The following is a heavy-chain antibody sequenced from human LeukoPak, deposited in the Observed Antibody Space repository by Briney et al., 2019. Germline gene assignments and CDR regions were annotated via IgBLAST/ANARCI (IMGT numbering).Heavy chain of an antibody. CDR1: GFTFSNYG. D-gene: IGHD5-12*01. V-gene: IGHV3-49*04. CDR2: IRSKAYGGTT. J-gene: IGHJ6*02. CDR3: TKIVATIYYYYYYGMDV. Sequence: GGSLRFSCAASGFTFSNYGMSWVRQAPGKGLEWVGFIRSKAYGGTTEYAASVKGRFTISRDDSKSIAYLQMNSLKTEDTAVYYCTKIVATIYYYYYYGMDVWGQGTTVTVSS.